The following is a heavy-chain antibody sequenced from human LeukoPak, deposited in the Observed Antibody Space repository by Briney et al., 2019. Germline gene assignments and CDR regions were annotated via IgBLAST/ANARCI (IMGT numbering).Heavy chain of an antibody. V-gene: IGHV3-20*04. CDR1: GFTFDDYG. CDR3: ARVVPGYYYYMDV. J-gene: IGHJ6*03. Sequence: GGSLRLSCAASGFTFDDYGMNWVRQAPGKGLEWVSGINWNGGSTGYADSVKGRFTISRDNAKNSLYLQMNSLRAEDTALYYCARVVPGYYYYMDVWGKGTTVTVSS. CDR2: INWNGGST. D-gene: IGHD2-2*01.